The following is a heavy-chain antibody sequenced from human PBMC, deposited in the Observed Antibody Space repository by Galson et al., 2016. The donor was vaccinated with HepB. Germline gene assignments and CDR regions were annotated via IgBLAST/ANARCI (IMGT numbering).Heavy chain of an antibody. CDR3: AKEPQKYSSGWYYYN. CDR2: ISGSGGST. Sequence: SLRLSCAASGFTFGSYAMHWVRQAPGKGLEWVSSISGSGGSTNYADSVKGRFTISRDNSKNTLYLQMDSLRVEDTALYYCAKEPQKYSSGWYYYNWGQGALVTVSS. V-gene: IGHV3-23*01. J-gene: IGHJ4*02. CDR1: GFTFGSYA. D-gene: IGHD6-19*01.